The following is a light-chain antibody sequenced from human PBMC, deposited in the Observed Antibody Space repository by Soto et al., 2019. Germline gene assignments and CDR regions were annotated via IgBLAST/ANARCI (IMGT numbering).Light chain of an antibody. CDR1: QGISSA. J-gene: IGKJ2*01. CDR2: DAS. V-gene: IGKV1-13*02. Sequence: AIQLTQSPSSLSASVGDRVTITCRASQGISSALAWYQQKPGKAPKLLIYDASSLESGVPSRFSGSGSGTDFTLTISCLQPEDFATYYCQQFNSYPHWYTFGQGTKLEIK. CDR3: QQFNSYPHWYT.